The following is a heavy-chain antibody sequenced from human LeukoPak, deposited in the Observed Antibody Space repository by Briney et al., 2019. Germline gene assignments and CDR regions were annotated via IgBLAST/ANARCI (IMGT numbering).Heavy chain of an antibody. CDR3: ARTGVRGAGNWFDP. V-gene: IGHV3-21*01. Sequence: GGSLRLSCAASGFTFSSYSMNWVRQAPGKGLEWVSSISSSSSYIYYADSVKGRFTISRDNAKNSLYLQMNSLRAEDTAVYYCARTGVRGAGNWFDPWGQGTLVTVSS. CDR1: GFTFSSYS. J-gene: IGHJ5*02. CDR2: ISSSSSYI. D-gene: IGHD3-10*01.